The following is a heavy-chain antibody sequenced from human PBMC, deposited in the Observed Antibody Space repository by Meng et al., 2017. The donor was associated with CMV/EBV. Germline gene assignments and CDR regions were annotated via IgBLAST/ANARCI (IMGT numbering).Heavy chain of an antibody. CDR3: ARDRTIFGVRNYYYYGMDV. Sequence: GGSLRLSCAASGFTFSSHSMNWVRQAPGKGLEWVSYIKSGGDTKHYADSVKGRFTISRDNAENSLYLQMNSLRAEDTAVYYCARDRTIFGVRNYYYYGMDVWGQGTTVTVSS. CDR2: IKSGGDTK. V-gene: IGHV3-48*04. D-gene: IGHD3-3*01. J-gene: IGHJ6*02. CDR1: GFTFSSHS.